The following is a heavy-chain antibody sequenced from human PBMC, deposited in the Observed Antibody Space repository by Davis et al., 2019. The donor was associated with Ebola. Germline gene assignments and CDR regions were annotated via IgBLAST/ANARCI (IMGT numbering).Heavy chain of an antibody. CDR3: ARGILLGDNWFGP. D-gene: IGHD3-3*01. CDR1: GGSISNYY. J-gene: IGHJ5*02. Sequence: PSETLSLTCSVSGGSISNYYWSWIRQPADKGLEWIGRIYTSGSTNYNPSLKSRVTMSVDTSKNQFSLKLKSVTAADTAVYYCARGILLGDNWFGPWGQGTLVTVSS. CDR2: IYTSGST. V-gene: IGHV4-4*07.